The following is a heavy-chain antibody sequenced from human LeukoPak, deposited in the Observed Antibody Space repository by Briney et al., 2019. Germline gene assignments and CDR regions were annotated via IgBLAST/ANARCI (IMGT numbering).Heavy chain of an antibody. D-gene: IGHD3-16*01. CDR3: ARGRGMGY. CDR2: IKEDGSEK. V-gene: IGHV3-7*01. Sequence: PGGSLRLSCAASGFTFSSYWMTRVRQAPGKGLEWLANIKEDGSEKYYVDSVKGRFTISRDNAKNSLYLQMNSLRAEDTAVYYCARGRGMGYWGQGTLVTVSS. CDR1: GFTFSSYW. J-gene: IGHJ4*02.